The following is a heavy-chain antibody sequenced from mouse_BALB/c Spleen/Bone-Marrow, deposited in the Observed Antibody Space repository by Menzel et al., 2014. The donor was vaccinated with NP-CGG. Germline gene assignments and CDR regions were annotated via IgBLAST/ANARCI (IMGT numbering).Heavy chain of an antibody. J-gene: IGHJ4*01. CDR3: AKHYVRYYAMDY. CDR1: GFSLTDYG. D-gene: IGHD2-12*01. Sequence: LQESGPGLVAPSQSLSITCTVSGFSLTDYGVSWIRQPPGKGLEWLGVIWGGGSTYYNSTLKSRLSISKDNSKSQVFLKMSSLQTDDTAIYYCAKHYVRYYAMDYWGQGTSVTVSS. CDR2: IWGGGST. V-gene: IGHV2-6-5*01.